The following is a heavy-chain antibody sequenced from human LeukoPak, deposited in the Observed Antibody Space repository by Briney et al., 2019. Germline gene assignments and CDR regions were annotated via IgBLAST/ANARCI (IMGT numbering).Heavy chain of an antibody. D-gene: IGHD2-2*01. CDR3: TRHPTSISNPYYIDV. V-gene: IGHV5-51*01. CDR1: GYSLSSYW. Sequence: KPGESLKISCKGSGYSLSSYWIGWVRQRPRKGLEWMGIIYPGDFDTRYSPSFQGQVTISVDTSISTAYLQWSSLKASDTAIYYCTRHPTSISNPYYIDVWGRGTTVTVSS. J-gene: IGHJ6*03. CDR2: IYPGDFDT.